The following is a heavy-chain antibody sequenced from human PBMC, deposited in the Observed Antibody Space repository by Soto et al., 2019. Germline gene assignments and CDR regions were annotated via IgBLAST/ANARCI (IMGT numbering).Heavy chain of an antibody. J-gene: IGHJ6*02. CDR1: GYTFTSYA. CDR3: ASRRIQLEPYGMDV. V-gene: IGHV1-3*01. CDR2: INAGNGNT. Sequence: QVQLVQSGAEAKKPGASVKVSCKASGYTFTSYAIHWVRQAPGQGLEWMGWINAGNGNTKYSQKFQGRVTITRDTSASTAYMVLSSLRSEDTAVYYCASRRIQLEPYGMDVWGQGTTVTVSS. D-gene: IGHD1-1*01.